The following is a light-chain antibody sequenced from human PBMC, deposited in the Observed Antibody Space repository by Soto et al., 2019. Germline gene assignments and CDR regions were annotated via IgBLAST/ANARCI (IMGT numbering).Light chain of an antibody. CDR2: HAT. J-gene: IGKJ1*01. CDR3: QHYKNWPPIT. CDR1: QSVDRS. Sequence: EIILTQSPATLSLSPGERATLSCRASQSVDRSLGWYQEKPGQAPRLLVYHATHRATGIPARFSGSGSGTDFTLNIDSVEADDFAVYYCQHYKNWPPITFGQGTKVDIK. V-gene: IGKV3-11*01.